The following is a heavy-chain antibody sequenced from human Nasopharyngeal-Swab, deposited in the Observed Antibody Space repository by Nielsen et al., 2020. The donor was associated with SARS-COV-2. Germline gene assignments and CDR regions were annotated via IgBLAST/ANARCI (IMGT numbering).Heavy chain of an antibody. Sequence: GESLKISCAASGFTFDEYTMHWVRQAPGKGLEWVSLISWDGGSTYYADSVKGRFTISRDNSKNSLYLQMNSLRTEDTALYYCAKDSSGGDRSGFDPWGQGTLVTVSS. CDR1: GFTFDEYT. CDR3: AKDSSGGDRSGFDP. V-gene: IGHV3-43*01. CDR2: ISWDGGST. J-gene: IGHJ5*02. D-gene: IGHD6-19*01.